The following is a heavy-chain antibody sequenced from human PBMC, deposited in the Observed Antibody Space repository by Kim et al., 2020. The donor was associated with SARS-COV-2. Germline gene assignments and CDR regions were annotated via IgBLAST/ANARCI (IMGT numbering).Heavy chain of an antibody. CDR3: ARSRPIIYSPDAFDI. V-gene: IGHV4-39*01. CDR2: IYYSGST. J-gene: IGHJ3*02. D-gene: IGHD4-4*01. CDR1: GGSISSSSYY. Sequence: SETLSLTCTVSGGSISSSSYYWGWIRQPPGKGLEWIGSIYYSGSTYYNPSLKSRVTISVDTSKNQFSLKLSSVTAADTAVYYCARSRPIIYSPDAFDIWGQGTMVTVSS.